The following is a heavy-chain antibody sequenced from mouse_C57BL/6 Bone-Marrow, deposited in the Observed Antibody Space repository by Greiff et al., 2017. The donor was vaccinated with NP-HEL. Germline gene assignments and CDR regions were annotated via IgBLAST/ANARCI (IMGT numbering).Heavy chain of an antibody. J-gene: IGHJ3*01. CDR3: ARGDGYFAWFAY. CDR2: IYPGSGST. V-gene: IGHV1-55*01. CDR1: GYTFTSYW. D-gene: IGHD2-3*01. Sequence: QVQLQQPGAELVKPGASVTMSCKASGYTFTSYWITWVKQRPGQGLEWIGDIYPGSGSTNYNEKFKSKATLTVDTSSSTAYMQLSSLTSEDSAVYYCARGDGYFAWFAYWGQGTLVTVSA.